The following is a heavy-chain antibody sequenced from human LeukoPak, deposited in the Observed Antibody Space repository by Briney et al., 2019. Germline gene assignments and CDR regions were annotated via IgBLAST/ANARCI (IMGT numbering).Heavy chain of an antibody. CDR1: GGSFSGYY. CDR3: ARDRGLAFGVVTPYRNWFDP. CDR2: INHNGST. D-gene: IGHD3-3*01. Sequence: SETLSLTCAVYGGSFSGYYWSWIRQPPGKGLGWVGEINHNGSTNYNPSLKSRVTISVDTSKNQFSLKLSSVTAADTAVYYCARDRGLAFGVVTPYRNWFDPWGQGTLVTVSS. J-gene: IGHJ5*02. V-gene: IGHV4-34*01.